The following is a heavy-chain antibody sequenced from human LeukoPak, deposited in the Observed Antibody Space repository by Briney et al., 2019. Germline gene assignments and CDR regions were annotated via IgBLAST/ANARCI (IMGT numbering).Heavy chain of an antibody. D-gene: IGHD3-3*01. V-gene: IGHV3-23*01. CDR3: AKDYEEPIALDAFDI. CDR1: GFTFSSYA. CDR2: ISGSGGST. Sequence: GGSLRLSCAASGFTFSSYAMSWVRQAPGKGLEWVSAISGSGGSTYYADCVKGRFTISRDNSKNPLYLQMNSLRAEATAVYYCAKDYEEPIALDAFDIWGQGTMVTVSS. J-gene: IGHJ3*02.